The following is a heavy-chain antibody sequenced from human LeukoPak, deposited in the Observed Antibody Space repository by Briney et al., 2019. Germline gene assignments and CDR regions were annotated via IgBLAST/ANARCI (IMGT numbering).Heavy chain of an antibody. CDR2: INPNSGGT. D-gene: IGHD2-2*01. CDR3: ARVPRYCSSTSCYNFDY. Sequence: ASVKVSCKASGYTFTGYYMHWVRQAPGQGLEWMGWINPNSGGTNYAQKFQGRVTMTRDTSISTAYMELSRLRSDDTVVYYCARVPRYCSSTSCYNFDYWGQGTLVTVSS. J-gene: IGHJ4*02. V-gene: IGHV1-2*02. CDR1: GYTFTGYY.